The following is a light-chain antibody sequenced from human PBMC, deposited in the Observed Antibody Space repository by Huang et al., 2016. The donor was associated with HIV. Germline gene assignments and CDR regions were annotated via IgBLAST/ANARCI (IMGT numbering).Light chain of an antibody. V-gene: IGKV3-15*01. Sequence: EIVMTQSPATLSVSPGERATLYCRASQSVSNDLAWYQQKPGQPPRLLIYGASNRATGVPAGFSGSGSGTEFTLTISSLPSEGFAVYYCQQYNNWPWTFGPGTKVDFK. CDR2: GAS. CDR3: QQYNNWPWT. J-gene: IGKJ1*01. CDR1: QSVSND.